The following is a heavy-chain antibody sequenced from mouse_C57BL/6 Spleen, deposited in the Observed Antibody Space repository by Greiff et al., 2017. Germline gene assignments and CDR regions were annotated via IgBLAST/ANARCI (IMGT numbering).Heavy chain of an antibody. D-gene: IGHD1-1*01. Sequence: EVQLHQSGPELVKPGASVKISCKASGYTFTDYYMNWVKQSHGKRLEWIGDINPNNGGTSYNQKFKGKARLTVDKSSSPASMELRSLTSEDSAVYYCARLTGSSYVRVGYWGQGTTLTVSS. CDR2: INPNNGGT. CDR1: GYTFTDYY. CDR3: ARLTGSSYVRVGY. V-gene: IGHV1-26*01. J-gene: IGHJ2*01.